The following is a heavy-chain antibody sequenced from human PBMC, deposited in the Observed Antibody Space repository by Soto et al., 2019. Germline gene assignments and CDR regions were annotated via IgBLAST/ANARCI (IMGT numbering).Heavy chain of an antibody. Sequence: QVQLVQSGAEVKKPGSSVKVSCKASGGTFSSYAISWVRQAPGQGLEWMGGIIPIFGTANYAQKFQGRVTITAGESPRTAYLELSSLRSEDTAVYYSARVGPTTVVPHWFDPWGQGTLVTVSS. V-gene: IGHV1-69*12. D-gene: IGHD4-17*01. CDR3: ARVGPTTVVPHWFDP. J-gene: IGHJ5*02. CDR2: IIPIFGTA. CDR1: GGTFSSYA.